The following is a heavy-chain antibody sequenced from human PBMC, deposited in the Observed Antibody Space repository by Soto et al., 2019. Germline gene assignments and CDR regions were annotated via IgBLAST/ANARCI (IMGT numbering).Heavy chain of an antibody. J-gene: IGHJ5*02. Sequence: QVQLVQSGAEVKKPGASVKVSCKASGYNFMRYGFTWVRQAPGQGLEWMGWINVDNGETKYPQKIQGRVTMTTDTPTRTVYMELGRCTSTAPALYYWASGFRGGHSHCSDPWGPGTL. V-gene: IGHV1-18*04. CDR2: INVDNGET. CDR1: GYNFMRYG. CDR3: ASGFRGGHSHCSDP. D-gene: IGHD3-10*02.